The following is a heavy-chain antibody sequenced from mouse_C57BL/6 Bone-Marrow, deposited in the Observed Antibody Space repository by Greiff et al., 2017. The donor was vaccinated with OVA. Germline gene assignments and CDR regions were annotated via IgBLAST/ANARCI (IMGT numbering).Heavy chain of an antibody. CDR1: GYSITSGYY. J-gene: IGHJ2*01. V-gene: IGHV3-6*01. CDR3: ARENITTVEGDH. Sequence: EVKLQESGPGLVKPSQSLSLTCSVPGYSITSGYYWNWIRQFPGNKLEWMGYISYDGSNNYNPSLKNRISITRDTSKNQFFLKLNSVTTEDTATYYCARENITTVEGDHWRQGTTLTVSS. D-gene: IGHD1-1*01. CDR2: ISYDGSN.